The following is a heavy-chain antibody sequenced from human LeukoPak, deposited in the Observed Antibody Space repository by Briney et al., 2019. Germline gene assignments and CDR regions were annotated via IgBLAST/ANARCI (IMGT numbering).Heavy chain of an antibody. CDR2: ISSSSNTM. Sequence: GGSLRLACAASGFTFSSYSMNWVRQAPGKGLEWVSYISSSSNTMYYADSVKGRFTISRDNAKNSLYLQMNSLRDEDMAVYYCARDGGLYSGTSYFDYWGQGTLVTVSS. CDR1: GFTFSSYS. J-gene: IGHJ4*02. CDR3: ARDGGLYSGTSYFDY. V-gene: IGHV3-48*02. D-gene: IGHD1-26*01.